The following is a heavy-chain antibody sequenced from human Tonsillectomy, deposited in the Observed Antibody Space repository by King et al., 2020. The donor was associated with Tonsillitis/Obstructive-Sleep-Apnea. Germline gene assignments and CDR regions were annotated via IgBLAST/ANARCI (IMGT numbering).Heavy chain of an antibody. CDR2: INHSGDT. CDR1: GGSFSGSY. Sequence: VQLQQWGAGLSKPSETLSLPCAVYGGSFSGSYWSWIRQPPGKGLEWIGEINHSGDTNYNPSLKSRVTISIDTSKNQFSLKLTSATAADTAVYYCAREEILLVPVVMGGGFDPWGQGTLVTVSS. V-gene: IGHV4-34*01. CDR3: AREEILLVPVVMGGGFDP. J-gene: IGHJ5*02. D-gene: IGHD2-8*01.